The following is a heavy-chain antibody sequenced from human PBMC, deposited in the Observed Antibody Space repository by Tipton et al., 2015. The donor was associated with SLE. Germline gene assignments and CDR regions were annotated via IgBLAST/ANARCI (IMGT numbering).Heavy chain of an antibody. CDR1: GGSISSGDCY. Sequence: TLSLTCTVSGGSISSGDCYWSWIRQPPGKGLEWIGSIYYSGSTYYIPSLKSRVTISVDTSKNQLSLKLSSVTAADTAVYYCARTMVRGVFDYWGQGTLVTVSS. CDR3: ARTMVRGVFDY. J-gene: IGHJ4*02. CDR2: IYYSGST. D-gene: IGHD3-10*01. V-gene: IGHV4-39*01.